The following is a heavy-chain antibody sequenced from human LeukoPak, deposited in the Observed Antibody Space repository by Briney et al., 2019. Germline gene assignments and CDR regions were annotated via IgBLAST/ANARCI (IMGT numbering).Heavy chain of an antibody. Sequence: SETLSLTCTVSGGSISSSSYYWGWIRQPPGKGLEWIGSIYYSGSTYYNPSLKSRVTISVDTSKNQFSLKLCSVTAADTAVYYCASTYYGDYVLSYYFDYWGQGTLVTVSS. J-gene: IGHJ4*02. CDR1: GGSISSSSYY. CDR2: IYYSGST. CDR3: ASTYYGDYVLSYYFDY. V-gene: IGHV4-39*01. D-gene: IGHD4-17*01.